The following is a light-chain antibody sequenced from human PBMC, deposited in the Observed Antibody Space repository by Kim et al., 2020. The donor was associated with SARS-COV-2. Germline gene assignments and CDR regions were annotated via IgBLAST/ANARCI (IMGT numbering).Light chain of an antibody. CDR1: ELDEKY. Sequence: SYELTQPPSVSVSPGQTATITCSGDELDEKYFSWYQQRPGQSPLLLIYQDNKRPSGIPARFSGSNSGNTATLTISGTQAIDEADYYCQAWDGIVVFGGGTKVTVL. J-gene: IGLJ2*01. V-gene: IGLV3-1*01. CDR2: QDN. CDR3: QAWDGIVV.